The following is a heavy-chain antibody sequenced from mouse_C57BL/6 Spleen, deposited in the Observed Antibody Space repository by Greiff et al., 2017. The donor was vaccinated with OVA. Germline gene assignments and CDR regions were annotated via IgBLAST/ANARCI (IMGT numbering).Heavy chain of an antibody. CDR1: GYTFTSYW. CDR2: IDPSDSET. V-gene: IGHV1-52*01. CDR3: ARRAGTKYFDY. D-gene: IGHD4-1*01. J-gene: IGHJ2*01. Sequence: VQLQQPGAELVRPGSSVKLSCKASGYTFTSYWMHWVKQRPIQGLEWIGNIDPSDSETHYNQKFKDKATLTVDKSSSTAYMQLSSLTSEDSAVYYCARRAGTKYFDYWGQGTTLTVSS.